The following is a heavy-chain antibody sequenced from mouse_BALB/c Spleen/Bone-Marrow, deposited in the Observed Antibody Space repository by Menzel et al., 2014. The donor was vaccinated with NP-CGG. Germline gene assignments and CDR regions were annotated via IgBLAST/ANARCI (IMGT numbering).Heavy chain of an antibody. V-gene: IGHV4-1*02. J-gene: IGHJ4*01. D-gene: IGHD2-3*01. CDR2: INPDSSTI. Sequence: EVQRVESGGGLVQPGGSLKLSCAASGFDFSRYWMSWVRQAPGKGLEWIGEINPDSSTINYTPSLKDKFIISRDNTKNTLYLQMTKVRSEYTTLYYYSTPDDGYYAIDYLGQGTSLTVSS. CDR1: GFDFSRYW. CDR3: STPDDGYYAIDY.